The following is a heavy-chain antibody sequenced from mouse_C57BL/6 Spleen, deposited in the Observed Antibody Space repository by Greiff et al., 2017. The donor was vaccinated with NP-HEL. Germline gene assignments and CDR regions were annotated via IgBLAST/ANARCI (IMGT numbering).Heavy chain of an antibody. CDR3: ARWDYDAMDY. J-gene: IGHJ4*01. Sequence: EVQVVESGGGLVKPGGSLKLSCAASGFTFSDYGMHWVRQAPEKGPEWVAYISSGSSTIYYADTVKGRFTISRDNAKNTLFLQMTSLRSEDTAMYYCARWDYDAMDYWGQGTSVTVSS. CDR1: GFTFSDYG. V-gene: IGHV5-17*01. D-gene: IGHD1-1*02. CDR2: ISSGSSTI.